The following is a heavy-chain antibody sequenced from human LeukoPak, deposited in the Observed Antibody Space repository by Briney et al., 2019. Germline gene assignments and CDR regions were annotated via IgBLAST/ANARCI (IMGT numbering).Heavy chain of an antibody. CDR3: ARGGYCGGDCYQRPDAFDI. Sequence: GGSLRLSCAASGFTFSSFTMNWVRQAPGKGLEWVSSISSSSSYIYYADSVKGRFTISRDNAKNSLYLQMNSLRAEDTAVYYCARGGYCGGDCYQRPDAFDIWGQGTLVTVSS. J-gene: IGHJ3*02. D-gene: IGHD2-21*02. V-gene: IGHV3-21*01. CDR2: ISSSSSYI. CDR1: GFTFSSFT.